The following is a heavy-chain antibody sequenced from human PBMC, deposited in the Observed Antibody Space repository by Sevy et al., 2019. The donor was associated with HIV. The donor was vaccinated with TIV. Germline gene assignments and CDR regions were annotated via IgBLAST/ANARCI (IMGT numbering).Heavy chain of an antibody. J-gene: IGHJ5*02. CDR3: ARDIGYPLNWFDP. D-gene: IGHD5-18*01. Sequence: GGSLRLSCAASGFTLSSYSMNWVRQAPGKGLEWVSYISRSSSTIYYADSVKGRFTISRDNAQNSLYLQMNSLRDEDTAVYYCARDIGYPLNWFDPWGQGPLVTVSS. CDR2: ISRSSSTI. V-gene: IGHV3-48*02. CDR1: GFTLSSYS.